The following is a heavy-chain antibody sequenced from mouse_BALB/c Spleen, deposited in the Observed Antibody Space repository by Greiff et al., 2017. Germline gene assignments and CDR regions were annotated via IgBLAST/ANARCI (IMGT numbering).Heavy chain of an antibody. D-gene: IGHD1-2*01. CDR1: GYSITSDYA. J-gene: IGHJ1*01. V-gene: IGHV3-2*02. Sequence: EVQGVESGPGLVKPSQSLSLTCTVTGYSITSDYAWNWIRQFPGNKLEWMGYISYSGSTSYNPSLKSRISITRDTSKNQFFLQLNSVTTEDTATYYCARKTAWYFDVWGAGTTVTVAS. CDR3: ARKTAWYFDV. CDR2: ISYSGST.